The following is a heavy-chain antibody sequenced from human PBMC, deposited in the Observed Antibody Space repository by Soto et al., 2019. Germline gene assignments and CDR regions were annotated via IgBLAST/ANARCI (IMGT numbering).Heavy chain of an antibody. CDR2: INPNSGGT. J-gene: IGHJ5*02. Sequence: QVPLVQSGAEVKKPGASVKVSCKASGYTFTGYYMHWVRQAPGQGLEWMGWINPNSGGTNYAQKFQGWVTMTRDTSISTAYMELSRLRSDDTAVYYCARGGGYNWNPMGWFDPWGQGTLVTVSS. CDR1: GYTFTGYY. D-gene: IGHD1-20*01. CDR3: ARGGGYNWNPMGWFDP. V-gene: IGHV1-2*04.